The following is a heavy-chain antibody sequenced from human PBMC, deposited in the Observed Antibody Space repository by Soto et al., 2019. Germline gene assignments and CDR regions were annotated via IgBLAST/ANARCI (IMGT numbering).Heavy chain of an antibody. D-gene: IGHD5-18*01. J-gene: IGHJ4*02. CDR3: AKEGRTVQLWLTNSSGWHFDY. CDR2: ISGSGGST. V-gene: IGHV3-23*01. Sequence: EVQLLESGGGLVHPGGSLRLSCAASGFTFSSYAMSWVRQAPGKGLEWVSAISGSGGSTYYADSVEGRFTISRDNSKNTLYLQMNSLRAEDTAVYFCAKEGRTVQLWLTNSSGWHFDYWGQGTLVTV. CDR1: GFTFSSYA.